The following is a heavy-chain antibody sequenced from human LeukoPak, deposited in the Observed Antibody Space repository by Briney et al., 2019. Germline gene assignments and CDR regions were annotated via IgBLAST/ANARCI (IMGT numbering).Heavy chain of an antibody. CDR3: AKDLLLSFDY. CDR2: ISYDGSNK. V-gene: IGHV3-30*18. Sequence: GGSLRLSCAASGFTFSSYGMHWVRQAPGKGLEWVAVISYDGSNKYYADSVKGRFTISRDNSKNTLYLQMNSLRAEDTAMYYCAKDLLLSFDYWGQGTLVTVSS. D-gene: IGHD3-10*01. CDR1: GFTFSSYG. J-gene: IGHJ4*02.